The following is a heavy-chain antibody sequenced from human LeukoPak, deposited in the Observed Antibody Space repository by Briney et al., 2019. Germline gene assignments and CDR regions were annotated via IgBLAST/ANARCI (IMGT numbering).Heavy chain of an antibody. CDR2: INHSGTT. Sequence: SETLSLTCAVYDGSFSDYFWSWIRQSPGRGLEWIGEINHSGTTNYNPSLKSRLTMLVDTSKKQLSLKLSSVTAADTAVYYCARLVDSNWYHEVLRGRDYWGQGTLVTVSS. V-gene: IGHV4-34*01. J-gene: IGHJ4*02. D-gene: IGHD6-13*01. CDR1: DGSFSDYF. CDR3: ARLVDSNWYHEVLRGRDY.